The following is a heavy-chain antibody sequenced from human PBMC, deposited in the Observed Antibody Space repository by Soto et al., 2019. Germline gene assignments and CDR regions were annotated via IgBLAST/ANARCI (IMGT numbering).Heavy chain of an antibody. CDR1: GFTVSSNY. CDR3: ARASYYYYGMDV. J-gene: IGHJ6*02. Sequence: EVQLVETGGGLIQPGGSLRLSCAASGFTVSSNYMSWVRQAPGKGLEWVSVIYSGGSTYYADSVKGRFTISRDNSKNPLYLQMNSLRAEDTAVYYCARASYYYYGMDVWGQGTTVTVSS. V-gene: IGHV3-53*02. CDR2: IYSGGST.